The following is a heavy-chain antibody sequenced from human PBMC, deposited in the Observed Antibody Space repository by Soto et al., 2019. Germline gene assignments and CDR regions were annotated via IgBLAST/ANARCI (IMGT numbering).Heavy chain of an antibody. Sequence: GVSLRLSCAASGFIVSSVHLVWVRQAPGKGLEWVSVTYSGGTTYHADSVKGRFTISRDNSKNTLYLQMTSLRADDTAVYYCTKDETGKGGAGTIGYWGQGNLGTGSS. V-gene: IGHV3-66*01. CDR1: GFIVSSVH. D-gene: IGHD6-19*01. CDR2: TYSGGTT. CDR3: TKDETGKGGAGTIGY. J-gene: IGHJ4*02.